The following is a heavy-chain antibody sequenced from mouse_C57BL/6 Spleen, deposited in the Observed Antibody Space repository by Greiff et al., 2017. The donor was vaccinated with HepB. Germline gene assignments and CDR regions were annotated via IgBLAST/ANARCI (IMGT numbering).Heavy chain of an antibody. CDR1: GFSLTSYG. CDR3: ASGIYYGYDVGAMDY. Sequence: QVQLKQSGPGLVQPSQSLSITCTVSGFSLTSYGVHWVRQSPGKGLEWLGVIWSGGSTDYNAAFISRLSISKDNSKSQVFFKMNSLQADDTAIYYCASGIYYGYDVGAMDYWGQGTSVTVSS. CDR2: IWSGGST. V-gene: IGHV2-2*01. J-gene: IGHJ4*01. D-gene: IGHD2-2*01.